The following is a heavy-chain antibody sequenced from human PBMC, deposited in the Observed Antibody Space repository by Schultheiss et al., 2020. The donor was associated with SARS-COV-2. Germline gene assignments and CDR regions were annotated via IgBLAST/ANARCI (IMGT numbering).Heavy chain of an antibody. D-gene: IGHD1-26*01. Sequence: GGSLRLSCAASGFTFSSYSMHWVRQAPGKGLEWVAVISYDGSNKYYADSVKGRFTMSRDNSKNTLYLQMNSLRAEDTALYYCAKDRGGSGSLTLGRVDLDCWGQGTLVTVSS. J-gene: IGHJ4*02. CDR3: AKDRGGSGSLTLGRVDLDC. CDR1: GFTFSSYS. V-gene: IGHV3-30-3*01. CDR2: ISYDGSNK.